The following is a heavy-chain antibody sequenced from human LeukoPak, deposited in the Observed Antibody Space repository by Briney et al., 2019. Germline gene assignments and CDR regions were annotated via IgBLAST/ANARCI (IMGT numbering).Heavy chain of an antibody. CDR3: AKDLSGSYSIYYFDC. J-gene: IGHJ4*02. CDR1: GFTFTSYA. Sequence: GGSLGLSCVASGFTFTSYAMSWVRQAPGKGLEWVSAISGSGGSTYYADSVKGRFTISRDNSKNTLYLQMRSLRADDTAVYYCAKDLSGSYSIYYFDCWGQGTLVTVSS. D-gene: IGHD1-26*01. CDR2: ISGSGGST. V-gene: IGHV3-23*01.